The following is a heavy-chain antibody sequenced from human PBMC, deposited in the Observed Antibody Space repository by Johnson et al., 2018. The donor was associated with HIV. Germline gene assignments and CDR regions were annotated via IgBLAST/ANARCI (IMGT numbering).Heavy chain of an antibody. Sequence: MQLVESGGGVVQPGRSLRLSCAASGFTFSSYWMSWVRQAPGKGLEWVANIKQDGSEKYYVDSVKGRFSIYRDNAKNSLDLQMNSLRAEDTAVYYCAREVDGFDIWGQGTMVTVSS. V-gene: IGHV3-7*01. CDR1: GFTFSSYW. J-gene: IGHJ3*02. CDR3: AREVDGFDI. CDR2: IKQDGSEK.